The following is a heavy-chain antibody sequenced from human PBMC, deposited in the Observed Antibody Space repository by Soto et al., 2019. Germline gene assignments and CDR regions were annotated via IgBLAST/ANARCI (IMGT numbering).Heavy chain of an antibody. V-gene: IGHV3-21*01. CDR1: GFTFSSYS. J-gene: IGHJ3*02. D-gene: IGHD3-22*01. CDR3: ARVRDYYDSSGYSWLTPSRYPFDI. Sequence: EVQLVESGGGLVKPGGSLRLSCAASGFTFSSYSMNWVRQAPGKGLEWVSSISSSSSYIYYADSGKGRFTISRDKAKNSLYLQMNSLRAEDTAVYYCARVRDYYDSSGYSWLTPSRYPFDIWGQGTMVTVSS. CDR2: ISSSSSYI.